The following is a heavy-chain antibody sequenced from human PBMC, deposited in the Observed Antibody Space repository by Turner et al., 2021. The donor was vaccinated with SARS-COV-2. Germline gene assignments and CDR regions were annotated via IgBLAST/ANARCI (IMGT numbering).Heavy chain of an antibody. CDR1: GGSISSSTYY. V-gene: IGHV4-39*01. D-gene: IGHD5-18*01. J-gene: IGHJ6*02. CDR2: IYYSGIT. Sequence: QLQLQESGPGLVTPSETLSLTCTVSGGSISSSTYYWGWIRQPPGKGLEWIGKIYYSGITYYNPSLKSRVTISVDTSKNQFSLKLSSVTAADTAVYYCARLMDTAMDYYGMDVWGQGTTVTVSS. CDR3: ARLMDTAMDYYGMDV.